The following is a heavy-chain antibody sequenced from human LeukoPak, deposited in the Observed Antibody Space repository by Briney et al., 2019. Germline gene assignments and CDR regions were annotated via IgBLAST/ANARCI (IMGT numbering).Heavy chain of an antibody. D-gene: IGHD1-1*01. J-gene: IGHJ4*02. Sequence: GGSLRLSCAASGFTFSSYGMHWVRQAPGKGLEWVAFIRYDGSNKYYADSVRGRFTISRDNSKNTLYLQMNSLRAEDTAVYYCSTQGSSDYWGQGTLVAVSS. CDR3: STQGSSDY. CDR2: IRYDGSNK. CDR1: GFTFSSYG. V-gene: IGHV3-30*02.